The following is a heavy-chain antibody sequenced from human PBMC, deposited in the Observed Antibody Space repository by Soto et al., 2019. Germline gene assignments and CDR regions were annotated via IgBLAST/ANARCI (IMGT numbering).Heavy chain of an antibody. CDR2: INSDGSGT. D-gene: IGHD2-2*01. CDR1: GFTFSSYS. Sequence: GGSLRLSCAASGFTFSSYSMNWVRQAPGKGLVWVSMINSDGSGTSYVDSVKGRFTISRDNARNTLSLQMNSLRVDDTAVYYCARSGGFYEFDYWGQGILVTVSS. J-gene: IGHJ4*02. CDR3: ARSGGFYEFDY. V-gene: IGHV3-74*01.